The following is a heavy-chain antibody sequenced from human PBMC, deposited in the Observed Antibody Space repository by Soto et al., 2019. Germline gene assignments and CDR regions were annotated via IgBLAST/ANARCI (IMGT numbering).Heavy chain of an antibody. CDR2: INPSGGST. CDR3: ARDKVEMATIHYGMDV. CDR1: GYTFTSYY. D-gene: IGHD5-12*01. Sequence: QVQLVQSGAEVKKPGASVKVSCKASGYTFTSYYMHWVRQAHGQGLEWMGIINPSGGSTSYAQKFQGRVTMTRHTSTSTVYMELSSLRSEDTAVYYCARDKVEMATIHYGMDVWGQGTTVTVSS. J-gene: IGHJ6*02. V-gene: IGHV1-46*03.